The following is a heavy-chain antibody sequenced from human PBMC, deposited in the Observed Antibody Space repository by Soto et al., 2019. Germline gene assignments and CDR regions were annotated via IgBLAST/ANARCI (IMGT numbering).Heavy chain of an antibody. CDR1: GFTVSSNY. CDR3: ARDYGTGFDY. D-gene: IGHD3-16*01. CDR2: IYTDDST. J-gene: IGHJ4*02. Sequence: PGGSLRLSCAASGFTVSSNYMSWVRQAPGKGLEWLSVIYTDDSTYYADSVKGRFTISRHNSKNTLYLQMNSLRAEDTAVYYCARDYGTGFDYWGQGTLVTVSS. V-gene: IGHV3-53*04.